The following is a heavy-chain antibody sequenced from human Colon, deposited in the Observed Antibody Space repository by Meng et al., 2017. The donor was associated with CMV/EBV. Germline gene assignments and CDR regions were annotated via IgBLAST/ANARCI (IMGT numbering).Heavy chain of an antibody. Sequence: SETLSLTCTVSGGSVSSGDYYWSWIRQPPGKGLEWIGYIYYSGTTYYNPSLKSRVTISLDTSKNQFSLKLSSVTAADTAVYYCARVTFGGNSIRNLDYWGQGTLVTVSS. CDR3: ARVTFGGNSIRNLDY. CDR2: IYYSGTT. V-gene: IGHV4-30-4*08. CDR1: GGSVSSGDYY. D-gene: IGHD4-23*01. J-gene: IGHJ4*02.